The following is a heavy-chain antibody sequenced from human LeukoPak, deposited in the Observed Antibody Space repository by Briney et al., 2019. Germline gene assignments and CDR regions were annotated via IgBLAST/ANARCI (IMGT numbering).Heavy chain of an antibody. CDR3: ARVIGYSYGYIGY. V-gene: IGHV4-39*07. J-gene: IGHJ4*02. CDR1: GGSISSSSHY. CDR2: IYYSGST. Sequence: SETLSLTCTVSGGSISSSSHYWGWIRQPPGKGLERIGSIYYSGSTYYKPSLKSRVTISVDTSKNQFSLKVSSVTAADTAVYYCARVIGYSYGYIGYWGQGTLVTVSS. D-gene: IGHD5-18*01.